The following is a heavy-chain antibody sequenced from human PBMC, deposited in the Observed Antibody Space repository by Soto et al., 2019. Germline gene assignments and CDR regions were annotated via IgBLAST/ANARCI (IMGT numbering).Heavy chain of an antibody. J-gene: IGHJ4*02. CDR3: ARSRGYSYGEFDY. D-gene: IGHD5-18*01. CDR1: GGSISSGGYS. CDR2: IYHSGST. Sequence: SETLSLTCAVSGGSISSGGYSWSWIRQPPGKGLEWIGYIYHSGSTYYNPSLKSRVTISVDRSKNQFSLKLSSVTAADTAVYYCARSRGYSYGEFDYWGQGTLVTVSS. V-gene: IGHV4-30-2*01.